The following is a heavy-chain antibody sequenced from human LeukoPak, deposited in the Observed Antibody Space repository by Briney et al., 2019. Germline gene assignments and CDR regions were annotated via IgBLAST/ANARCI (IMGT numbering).Heavy chain of an antibody. V-gene: IGHV3-30-3*01. Sequence: SGGSLRLSCAASGFTFSSYAMHWVRQAPGKGLEWVAVISYDGSNKYYADSVKGRFTISRDNSKNTLYLQMNSLRAEDTAVYYCARGYEAAARFDPWGQGTLVTVSS. CDR1: GFTFSSYA. CDR3: ARGYEAAARFDP. CDR2: ISYDGSNK. D-gene: IGHD6-13*01. J-gene: IGHJ5*02.